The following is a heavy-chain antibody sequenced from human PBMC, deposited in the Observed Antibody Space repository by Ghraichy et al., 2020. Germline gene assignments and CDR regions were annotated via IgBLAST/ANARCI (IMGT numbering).Heavy chain of an antibody. V-gene: IGHV3-23*01. CDR3: AKVGPMVQGITTYDY. CDR1: GFTFSTYA. J-gene: IGHJ4*02. Sequence: GGSLRLSCAASGFTFSTYAMSWVRQAPGKGLEWVSAISGSAGSTYYADSVKGRFTISRDNSKNTLYLQMNSLRAEDTAVYYCAKVGPMVQGITTYDYWGQGTLVTVSS. D-gene: IGHD3-10*01. CDR2: ISGSAGST.